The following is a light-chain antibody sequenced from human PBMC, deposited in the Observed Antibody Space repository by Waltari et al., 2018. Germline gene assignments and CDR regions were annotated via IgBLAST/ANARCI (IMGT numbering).Light chain of an antibody. Sequence: QSALTQPASVSGPPGQSITISCTGTRRDIGGYLYVSWYQHHPGKAPKLMTYDVSNRASGVSHRFSGSKSGNTASLTISGLQAEDEADYYCCSYTSANTWVFGGGTTLTV. CDR3: CSYTSANTWV. CDR2: DVS. CDR1: RRDIGGYLY. V-gene: IGLV2-14*03. J-gene: IGLJ3*02.